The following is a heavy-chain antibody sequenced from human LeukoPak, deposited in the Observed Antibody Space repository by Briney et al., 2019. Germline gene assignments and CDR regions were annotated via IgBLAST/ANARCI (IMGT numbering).Heavy chain of an antibody. CDR2: IRYDGISK. J-gene: IGHJ5*02. D-gene: IGHD4/OR15-4a*01. CDR1: GFTFSSYA. Sequence: GGSLRLSCAASGFTFSSYAIHWVRQAPGKGLEWVAFIRYDGISKYYADSVKGRFTISRDNSKSTVYLQMNSLRSEDTAVYYRAKGLYTSWFDPWGQGTLVTVSS. CDR3: AKGLYTSWFDP. V-gene: IGHV3-30*02.